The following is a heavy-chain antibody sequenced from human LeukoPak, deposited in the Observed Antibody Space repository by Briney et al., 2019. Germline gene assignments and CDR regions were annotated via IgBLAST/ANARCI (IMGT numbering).Heavy chain of an antibody. V-gene: IGHV3-23*01. Sequence: AGGSLRLSCAASGFTFSNYAMSWVRQAPGKGLEWVSAMSAGGSSTWYADPVKGRLTISRDNAKNTLYLQVNNLRAEDTAVYYCARGPNSNWSGLDFWGQGTLLTVSS. CDR3: ARGPNSNWSGLDF. J-gene: IGHJ4*02. D-gene: IGHD6-6*01. CDR1: GFTFSNYA. CDR2: MSAGGSST.